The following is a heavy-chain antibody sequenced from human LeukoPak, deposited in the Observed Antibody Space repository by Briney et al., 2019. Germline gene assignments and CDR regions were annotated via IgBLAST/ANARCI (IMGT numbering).Heavy chain of an antibody. CDR2: MSGRSSLI. J-gene: IGHJ4*02. CDR1: GISLSNYG. V-gene: IGHV3-21*05. D-gene: IGHD3-22*01. CDR3: ARDLYYYDSSGHYLFDY. Sequence: GGSLRLSCAVSGISLSNYGMNWVRQAPGKGLEWVSYMSGRSSLIYYADSVKGRFTISRDNAKNSLYLQMNSLRAEDTAVYYRARDLYYYDSSGHYLFDYWGQGTLVTVSS.